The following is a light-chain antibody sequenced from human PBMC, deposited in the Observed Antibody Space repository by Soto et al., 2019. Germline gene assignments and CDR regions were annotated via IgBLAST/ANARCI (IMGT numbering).Light chain of an antibody. CDR2: ETS. J-gene: IGKJ1*01. V-gene: IGKV3-20*01. Sequence: IVLTQSPGTLSLSPGEGATLSCRASQSFSSSYLAWYQQKPGQAPRLLIYETSSRATGIPDRFSGSGSQTDFTLTISRLEPEDFAVYYCQQYGTSPRTFGQGTKVDIK. CDR3: QQYGTSPRT. CDR1: QSFSSSY.